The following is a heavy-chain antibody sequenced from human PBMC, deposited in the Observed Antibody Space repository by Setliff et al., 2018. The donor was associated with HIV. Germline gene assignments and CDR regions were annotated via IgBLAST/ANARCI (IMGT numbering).Heavy chain of an antibody. Sequence: VASVKVSCKAPGGAFSSYAFSWVRQAPGQGLGWMGGIIPDFRRGDNAQRFQGRVTITADESTTTVYMELSRLRSEDTAVYYCVRGPSYYYDSSGYYYSQFRYWGQGTLVTVSS. CDR1: GGAFSSYA. V-gene: IGHV1-69*13. CDR2: IIPDFRRG. CDR3: VRGPSYYYDSSGYYYSQFRY. J-gene: IGHJ4*02. D-gene: IGHD3-22*01.